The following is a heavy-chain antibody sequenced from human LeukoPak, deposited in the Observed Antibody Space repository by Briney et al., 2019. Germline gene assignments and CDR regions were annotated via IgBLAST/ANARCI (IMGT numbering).Heavy chain of an antibody. CDR3: ARAGYCSSTSCQWVPLV. D-gene: IGHD2-2*03. CDR1: GGSIKNYY. J-gene: IGHJ6*02. V-gene: IGHV4-59*01. CDR2: IYYSGST. Sequence: SETLSLTCTVSGGSIKNYYWIWIRQSPGKGQEWIGYIYYSGSTNYNPSLKSRVIISVDTSKNQFSLKLNSVTAADTAVYYCARAGYCSSTSCQWVPLVWGQGTTVTVSS.